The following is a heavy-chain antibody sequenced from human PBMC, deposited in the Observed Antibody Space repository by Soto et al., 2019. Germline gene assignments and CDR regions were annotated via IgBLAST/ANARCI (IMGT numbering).Heavy chain of an antibody. CDR3: ARSDGGAEDDHTIYAFDI. CDR1: GGSISSGGYY. Sequence: QVQLQESGPGLVKPSQTLSLTYTVSGGSISSGGYYWSWIRQHPGKGLEWIGYIYHSGSTYYNPSLKSRVTRSVDTSKNQFSLKLSSVTAADTAVYYCARSDGGAEDDHTIYAFDIWGQGTMVTVSS. V-gene: IGHV4-31*03. J-gene: IGHJ3*02. CDR2: IYHSGST. D-gene: IGHD3-3*01.